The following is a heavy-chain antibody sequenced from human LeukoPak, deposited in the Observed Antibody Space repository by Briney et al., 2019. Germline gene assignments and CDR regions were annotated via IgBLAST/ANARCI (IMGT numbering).Heavy chain of an antibody. CDR3: VKDLQVAAAGTGWYFDL. CDR2: ISSNGGST. V-gene: IGHV3-64D*06. J-gene: IGHJ2*01. D-gene: IGHD6-13*01. Sequence: GGSLRLSCSASGFTFSSYAMHWVRQAPGKGLEYVSAISSNGGSTYYADSVKGKFTISRDNSKNTLYLQMSSLRAEDTALYYCVKDLQVAAAGTGWYFDLWGRGTLVTVSS. CDR1: GFTFSSYA.